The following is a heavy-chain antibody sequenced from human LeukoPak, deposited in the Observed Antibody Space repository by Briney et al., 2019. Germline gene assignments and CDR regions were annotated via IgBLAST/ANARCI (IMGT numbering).Heavy chain of an antibody. CDR2: ISYDGSNK. J-gene: IGHJ4*02. V-gene: IGHV3-30*04. CDR3: ARDKFAVYGHCSSTSCYMPGDY. CDR1: GFTFSSYA. D-gene: IGHD2-2*01. Sequence: GGSLRLSCAASGFTFSSYAMHWVRQAPGKGLEWVAVISYDGSNKYYADSVKGRFTISRDNSKNTLYLQMNSLRAEDTAVYYCARDKFAVYGHCSSTSCYMPGDYWGQGTLVTVSS.